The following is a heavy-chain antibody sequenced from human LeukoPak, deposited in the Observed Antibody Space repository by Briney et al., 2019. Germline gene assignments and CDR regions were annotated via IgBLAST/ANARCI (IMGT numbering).Heavy chain of an antibody. CDR3: ARHTLNHYYDSSGVDY. D-gene: IGHD3-22*01. Sequence: PGGSLRLSCAASGFTFSTYDMHWVRQAPGKGLEWVAFIRYDGSNKYYADSVKGRFTISRDNSKNTLYLQMNSLRAEDTAVYYCARHTLNHYYDSSGVDYWGQGTLVTVSS. J-gene: IGHJ4*02. CDR2: IRYDGSNK. V-gene: IGHV3-30*02. CDR1: GFTFSTYD.